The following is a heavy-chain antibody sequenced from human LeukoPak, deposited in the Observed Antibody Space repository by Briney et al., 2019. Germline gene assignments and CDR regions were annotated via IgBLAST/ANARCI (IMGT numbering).Heavy chain of an antibody. Sequence: PGGSLRLSCAASGLTFISYSMNWVRRAPGKGLEWVEYISSSSNIMYYADSVKGTFTISRDNAKNSLYLQMNSLRDEDTAVYYCARDFRNSHRLDIWGQGTLVTVSS. CDR3: ARDFRNSHRLDI. D-gene: IGHD1-14*01. CDR2: ISSSSNIM. J-gene: IGHJ3*02. V-gene: IGHV3-48*02. CDR1: GLTFISYS.